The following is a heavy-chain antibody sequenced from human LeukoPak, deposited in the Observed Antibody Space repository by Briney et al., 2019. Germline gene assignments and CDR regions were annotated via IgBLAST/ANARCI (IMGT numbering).Heavy chain of an antibody. D-gene: IGHD3-10*01. CDR1: GHSFTSHY. CDR3: AREWELMKTFDY. Sequence: ASVKVSCKASGHSFTSHYMHWVRQAPGQGPEWMGEVNPSGGTTTYAQKFQGRLTVTRDTSTTTVYMELSSLRPEDTAVYYCAREWELMKTFDYWGQGALVTVSS. J-gene: IGHJ4*02. CDR2: VNPSGGTT. V-gene: IGHV1-46*01.